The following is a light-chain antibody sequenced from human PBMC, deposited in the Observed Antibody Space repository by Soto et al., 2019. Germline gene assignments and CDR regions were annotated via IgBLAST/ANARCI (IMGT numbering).Light chain of an antibody. CDR2: GAS. Sequence: IQMTQYPSSLSASVGDRVTITCRASQSLSSSLNWFKWTPGKAPTLLIYGASSLQSGVPSRFSGSGSGTDFTLTISSLQPEDLAVYYCQQYGSSLVTFGQGTRWRL. J-gene: IGKJ5*01. CDR3: QQYGSSLVT. CDR1: QSLSSS. V-gene: IGKV1-39*01.